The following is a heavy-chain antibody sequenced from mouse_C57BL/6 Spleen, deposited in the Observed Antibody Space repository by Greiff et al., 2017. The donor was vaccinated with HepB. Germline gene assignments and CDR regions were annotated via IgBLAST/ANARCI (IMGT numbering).Heavy chain of an antibody. V-gene: IGHV5-16*01. Sequence: EVPRVESEGGLVQPGSSMKLSCTASGFTFSDYYMAWVRQVPEKGLEWVANINYDGSSTYYLDSLKSRFIISRDNAKNILYLQMSSLKSEDTATYYCARDRLRGYFDYWGQGTTLTVSS. D-gene: IGHD2-2*01. CDR1: GFTFSDYY. CDR2: INYDGSST. CDR3: ARDRLRGYFDY. J-gene: IGHJ2*01.